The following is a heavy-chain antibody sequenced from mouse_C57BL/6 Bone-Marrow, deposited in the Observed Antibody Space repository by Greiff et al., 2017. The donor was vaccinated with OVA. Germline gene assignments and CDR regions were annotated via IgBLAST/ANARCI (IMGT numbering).Heavy chain of an antibody. CDR1: GYTFTDYY. CDR2: INPNNGGT. D-gene: IGHD2-4*01. Sequence: EVQLQQSGPELVKPGASVKISCKASGYTFTDYYMNWVKQSHGKSLEWIGDINPNNGGTSYNQKFKGKATLTVDKSSSTAYMELRSLTSEDSAVYYCARRRPFYYDYDGYWYFDVWGTGTTVTVSS. V-gene: IGHV1-26*01. CDR3: ARRRPFYYDYDGYWYFDV. J-gene: IGHJ1*03.